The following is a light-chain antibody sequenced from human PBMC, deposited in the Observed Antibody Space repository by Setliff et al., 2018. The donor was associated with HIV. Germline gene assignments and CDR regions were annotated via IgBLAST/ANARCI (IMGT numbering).Light chain of an antibody. CDR3: NSYTASSTVYV. V-gene: IGLV2-14*01. CDR1: SSDVGDYDF. Sequence: QSVLTQPSSVSGSTGQSITISCTGTSSDVGDYDFVSWFQQLPGKATKLMIYEVSNRPSGVSNPLSGSKSGNAASLTISGLQAEDEAAYYCNSYTASSTVYVFGTGTKVTVL. CDR2: EVS. J-gene: IGLJ1*01.